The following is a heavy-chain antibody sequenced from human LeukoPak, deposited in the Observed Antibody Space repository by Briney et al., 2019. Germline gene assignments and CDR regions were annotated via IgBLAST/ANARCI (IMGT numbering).Heavy chain of an antibody. CDR3: ASKVTTGY. D-gene: IGHD4-17*01. CDR1: GFTFSSYE. V-gene: IGHV3-66*01. Sequence: GGSLRLSCAASGFTFSSYEMNWVRQAPGKGLEWVAVIYSGGTTNYADSVKGRFIVYRDSSKNTLYLQMNSLRAEDTAVYYCASKVTTGYWGQGTLVTVSS. J-gene: IGHJ4*02. CDR2: IYSGGTT.